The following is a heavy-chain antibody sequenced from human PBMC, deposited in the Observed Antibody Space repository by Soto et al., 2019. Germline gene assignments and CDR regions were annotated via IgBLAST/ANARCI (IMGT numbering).Heavy chain of an antibody. D-gene: IGHD2-2*01. V-gene: IGHV4-59*01. CDR1: GGSISSYY. J-gene: IGHJ5*02. CDR2: IYYIGST. CDR3: ARGLRRQLLNWFDP. Sequence: PSETLSLTCTVSGGSISSYYWSWIRQPPGKGLEWIGYIYYIGSTNYNPSLESRVTISVDTSKNQFSLKLSSVTAADTAVYYCARGLRRQLLNWFDPWGQGTLVT.